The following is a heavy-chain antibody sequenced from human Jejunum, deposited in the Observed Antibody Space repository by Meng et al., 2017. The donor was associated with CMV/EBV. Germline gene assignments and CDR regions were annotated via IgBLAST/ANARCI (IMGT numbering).Heavy chain of an antibody. Sequence: VFIFDDYAMFWVRQAPGKGLEWVAGINWNGDSSSYADSLKGRLTISRDNAKNSLYLQINSLTVEDTALYHCAKAIDSYLLRAFDIWGQGTMVPSPQ. CDR2: INWNGDSS. CDR1: VFIFDDYA. J-gene: IGHJ3*02. CDR3: AKAIDSYLLRAFDI. V-gene: IGHV3-20*01. D-gene: IGHD3-10*01.